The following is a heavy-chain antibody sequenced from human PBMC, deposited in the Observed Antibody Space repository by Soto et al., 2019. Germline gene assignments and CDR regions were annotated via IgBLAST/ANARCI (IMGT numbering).Heavy chain of an antibody. CDR1: GYTFTSYY. V-gene: IGHV1-46*01. CDR3: ARAQDSSGYHTLGWFDP. Sequence: QVQLVQSGAEVKKPGASVKVSCKASGYTFTSYYMHWVRQAPGQGLEWMGIINPSGGSTSYAQKFQGRVTMTRDTSTSIVYMELSSLRSEDTAVYYCARAQDSSGYHTLGWFDPWGQGTLVTVSS. D-gene: IGHD3-22*01. J-gene: IGHJ5*02. CDR2: INPSGGST.